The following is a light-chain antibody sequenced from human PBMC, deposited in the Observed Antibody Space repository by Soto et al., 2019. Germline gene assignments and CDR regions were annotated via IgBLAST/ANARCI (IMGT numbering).Light chain of an antibody. J-gene: IGKJ3*01. CDR2: DAF. CDR3: QHYNNWPFT. CDR1: QSVSSY. V-gene: IGKV3-11*01. Sequence: EIVLTQSPATLSLSPGEGVTLSCRASQSVSSYLAWYQQKPGQAPRLLIYDAFNRATGIPDRFSGSGSGTDFTLTISSLEPEDFAVYYCQHYNNWPFTFGPGTKVDI.